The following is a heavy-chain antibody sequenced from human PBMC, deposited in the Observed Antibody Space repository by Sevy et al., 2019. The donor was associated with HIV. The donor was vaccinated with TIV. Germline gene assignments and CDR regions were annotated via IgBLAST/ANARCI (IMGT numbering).Heavy chain of an antibody. D-gene: IGHD3-22*01. V-gene: IGHV1-24*01. Sequence: ASVKVSCKVSGYTLTELSMHWVRQAPGKGLEWMGTFDPEDDEKIYAQKFQGRVTMTEDTSTDTAYMGLSRLRSEETAVYYCATTKDYYDTSGYPFDSWGQGTLVTVSS. CDR2: FDPEDDEK. CDR1: GYTLTELS. J-gene: IGHJ4*02. CDR3: ATTKDYYDTSGYPFDS.